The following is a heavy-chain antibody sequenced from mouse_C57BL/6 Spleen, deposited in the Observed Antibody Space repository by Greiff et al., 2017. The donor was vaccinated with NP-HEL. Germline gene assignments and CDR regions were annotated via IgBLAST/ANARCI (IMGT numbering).Heavy chain of an antibody. D-gene: IGHD2-13*01. V-gene: IGHV5-12*01. J-gene: IGHJ4*01. CDR3: ARHTDYSEAMDY. CDR1: GFTFSDYY. CDR2: ISNGGGST. Sequence: EVQRVESGGGLVQPGGSLKLSCAASGFTFSDYYMYWVRQTPEKRLEWVAYISNGGGSTYYPDTVKGRFTISRDNAKNTLYLQMSRLKSEDTAMYYCARHTDYSEAMDYWGQGTSVTVSS.